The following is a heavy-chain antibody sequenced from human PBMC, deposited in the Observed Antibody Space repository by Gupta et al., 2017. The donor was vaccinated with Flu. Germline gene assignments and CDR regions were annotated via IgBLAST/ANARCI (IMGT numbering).Heavy chain of an antibody. V-gene: IGHV3-30*18. CDR3: AKSQPDSSGWSVTDEYGMDV. Sequence: QVQLVESGGGVVQPGRSLRLSCAASGFTFSSYGMHWVRQAPGKGLEWVAVISYDGSNKYYADSVKGRFTISRDNSKNTLYLQMNSLRAEDTAVYYCAKSQPDSSGWSVTDEYGMDVWGQGTTVTVSS. J-gene: IGHJ6*02. CDR1: GFTFSSYG. CDR2: ISYDGSNK. D-gene: IGHD6-19*01.